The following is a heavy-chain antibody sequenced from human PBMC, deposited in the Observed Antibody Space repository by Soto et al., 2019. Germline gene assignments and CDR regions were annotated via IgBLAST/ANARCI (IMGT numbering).Heavy chain of an antibody. CDR1: GFTFTGSW. Sequence: EVQLVESGGGLVKPGGSLRLSCAASGFTFTGSWMHWVRQAPGKGLVWVSRINGDGSGTSYADFVKGRFIISRDDAKNTLFLQMNGLRAEYTAVYYCARGIFGSGTANDYWGQGTLVTVSS. D-gene: IGHD3-10*01. J-gene: IGHJ4*02. V-gene: IGHV3-74*01. CDR3: ARGIFGSGTANDY. CDR2: INGDGSGT.